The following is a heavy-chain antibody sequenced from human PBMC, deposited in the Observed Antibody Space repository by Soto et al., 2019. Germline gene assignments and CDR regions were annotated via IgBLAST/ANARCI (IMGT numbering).Heavy chain of an antibody. CDR2: IVVGSGNT. CDR3: AADYGSGSYSLVTRYYYYYGMDG. J-gene: IGHJ6*02. V-gene: IGHV1-58*01. D-gene: IGHD3-10*01. CDR1: GFTFTSSA. Sequence: QMPLVQSGPEVKKPGTSVKVSCKASGFTFTSSAVQWVRQARGQRLEWIGWIVVGSGNTNYAQKLQERVTITRDMSTSAGYLELSRRRSEDTAVYYCAADYGSGSYSLVTRYYYYYGMDGWGQGTTVTVSS.